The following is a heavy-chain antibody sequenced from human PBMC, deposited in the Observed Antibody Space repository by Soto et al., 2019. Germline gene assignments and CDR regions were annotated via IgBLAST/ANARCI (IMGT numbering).Heavy chain of an antibody. CDR2: INHRGST. J-gene: IGHJ4*02. Sequence: SETLSLTCDVSGDTISTGGYYWSWIRQPPGKGLEWIGEINHRGSTNYNPSLKSRVTISVDTSKNQFSLILSSVTAADTAVYYCARMWSGYNSHWGQGTLVTV. CDR3: ARMWSGYNSH. D-gene: IGHD6-25*01. CDR1: GDTISTGGYY. V-gene: IGHV4-34*01.